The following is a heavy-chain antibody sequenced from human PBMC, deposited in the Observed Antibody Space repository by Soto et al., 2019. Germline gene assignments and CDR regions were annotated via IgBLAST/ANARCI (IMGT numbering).Heavy chain of an antibody. Sequence: EVQLVESGGGLVQPGGSLRLSCAASGFIFSHAYMNWVRQAPGKGLEWVGRVKSPADGGTKDYAAPVKGRFIISRDDSKGILYLQMNSLKVEDTAMYYCTTASIRVLEWLFSAEYFPNWGQGTLVTVSS. CDR3: TTASIRVLEWLFSAEYFPN. CDR1: GFIFSHAY. D-gene: IGHD3-3*01. J-gene: IGHJ1*01. CDR2: VKSPADGGTK. V-gene: IGHV3-15*07.